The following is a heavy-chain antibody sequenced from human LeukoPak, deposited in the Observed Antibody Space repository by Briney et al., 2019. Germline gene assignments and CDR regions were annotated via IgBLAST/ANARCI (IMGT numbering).Heavy chain of an antibody. D-gene: IGHD3-22*01. V-gene: IGHV3-48*04. Sequence: GSLRLSCAASGFTFSSYSMNWVRQAPGKGVEWVSYISSSSSTIYYADSVKGRFTISRDNAKNSLYLQMNSLRAEDTAVYYCARDRGEDYYDSSGYYDYWGQGTLVTVSS. CDR1: GFTFSSYS. CDR3: ARDRGEDYYDSSGYYDY. CDR2: ISSSSSTI. J-gene: IGHJ4*02.